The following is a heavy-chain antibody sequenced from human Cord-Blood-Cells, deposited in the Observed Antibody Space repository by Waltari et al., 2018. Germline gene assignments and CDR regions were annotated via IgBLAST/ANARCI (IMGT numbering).Heavy chain of an antibody. J-gene: IGHJ4*02. D-gene: IGHD6-6*01. CDR1: GYTFTSCA. CDR2: MNPNSGNT. V-gene: IGHV1-8*01. CDR3: AKFSGAARRNFIDY. Sequence: QVPLLQSGAEVKKPGASVKVSCKASGYTFTSCAINWVRQGTGQGLGWMGWMNPNSGNTGYAQKFQGRVTMTRNTSISTAYMELSSLRSEDTAVYYCAKFSGAARRNFIDYWGQGTLVTVSS.